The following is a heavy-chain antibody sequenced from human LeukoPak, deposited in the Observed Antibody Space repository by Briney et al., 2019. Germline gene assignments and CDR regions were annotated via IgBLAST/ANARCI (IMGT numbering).Heavy chain of an antibody. CDR1: GFTFSSYG. V-gene: IGHV3-33*06. CDR2: IWYDGSNK. Sequence: PGRSLRLSCAASGFTFSSYGMHWVRQAPGKGLEWVAVIWYDGSNKYYADSVKGRFTISRDNPKNTLYLQMNSLRAEDTAVYYCAKSPGPNYYDSSGYYYFDLFGMDVWGKGTTVTVSS. CDR3: AKSPGPNYYDSSGYYYFDLFGMDV. D-gene: IGHD3-22*01. J-gene: IGHJ6*04.